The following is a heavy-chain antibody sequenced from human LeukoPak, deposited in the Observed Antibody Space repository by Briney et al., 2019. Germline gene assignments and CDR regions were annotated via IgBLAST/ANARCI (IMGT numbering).Heavy chain of an antibody. Sequence: PSETLSLTCAVSGYSISSGYYWGWIRQPPGKGLEWIGSIYQSGSTYYNPSLKSRVTISVDTSKNQFSLKLSSVTAADTAAYYCARHDYYYYYMDVWGKGTTVTVSS. V-gene: IGHV4-38-2*01. CDR3: ARHDYYYYYMDV. CDR2: IYQSGST. CDR1: GYSISSGYY. J-gene: IGHJ6*03.